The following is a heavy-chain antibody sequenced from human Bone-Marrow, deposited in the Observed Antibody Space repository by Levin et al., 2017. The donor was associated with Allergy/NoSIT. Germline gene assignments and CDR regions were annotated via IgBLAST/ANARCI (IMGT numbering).Heavy chain of an antibody. J-gene: IGHJ4*02. Sequence: GGSLRLSCAASGFTFGHYGMHWVRQAPGKGLEWVAVISSDGTNEAYADSVKGRFTISRDNSKNTLYLQMHSLRDEDTSVFYCAKDASAFGDYVVDYWGQGTLVTVSS. CDR3: AKDASAFGDYVVDY. CDR2: ISSDGTNE. D-gene: IGHD4-17*01. V-gene: IGHV3-30*18. CDR1: GFTFGHYG.